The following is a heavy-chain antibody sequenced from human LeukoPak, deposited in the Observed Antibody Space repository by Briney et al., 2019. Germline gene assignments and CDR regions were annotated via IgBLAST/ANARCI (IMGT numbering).Heavy chain of an antibody. J-gene: IGHJ6*02. D-gene: IGHD3-22*01. CDR1: GFTFSDYY. Sequence: GGSLRLSCAASGFTFSDYYMSWIRQAPGKGLEWVSYISSSGSTIYYADSVKGRFTISRDNAKNSLYLQMNSLRAEDTAVYYCARVDSSGWVVYYYYYYGMDVWGQGTTVTVSS. CDR3: ARVDSSGWVVYYYYYYGMDV. V-gene: IGHV3-11*01. CDR2: ISSSGSTI.